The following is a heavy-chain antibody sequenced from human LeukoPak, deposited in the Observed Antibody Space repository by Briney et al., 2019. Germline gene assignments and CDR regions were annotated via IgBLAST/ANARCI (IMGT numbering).Heavy chain of an antibody. CDR2: IYYSGNT. CDR3: AKLISSTQLLGLYYPDDMDV. V-gene: IGHV4-39*01. CDR1: GGSISGRSYY. Sequence: SETLSLTCTVSGGSISGRSYYWGWIRQPPGKGLEWIGSIYYSGNTYYTPSLKSRVTISVDASKNQFSVKLSSVTAADTAVYYCAKLISSTQLLGLYYPDDMDVWGQGTSVTVSS. D-gene: IGHD1-26*01. J-gene: IGHJ6*02.